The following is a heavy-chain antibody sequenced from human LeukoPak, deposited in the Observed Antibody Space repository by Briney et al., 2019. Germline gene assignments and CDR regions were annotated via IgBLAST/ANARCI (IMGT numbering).Heavy chain of an antibody. Sequence: LPGGSLRLSCAASGFTFSSYAMSWVRQAPGKGLEWVSAISGSGGSTYYADSVKGRFTISRANSKNPLYLQMNSPGAEGTAVYYWAEEHAHYGGNPREVDVWGQGTLVTVSS. J-gene: IGHJ6*01. D-gene: IGHD4-23*01. CDR2: ISGSGGST. CDR3: AEEHAHYGGNPREVDV. CDR1: GFTFSSYA. V-gene: IGHV3-23*01.